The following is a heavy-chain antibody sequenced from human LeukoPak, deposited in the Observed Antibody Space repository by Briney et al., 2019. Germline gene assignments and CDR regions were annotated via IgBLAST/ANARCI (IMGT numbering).Heavy chain of an antibody. CDR3: ARDQYYSDSSGYPYDI. J-gene: IGHJ3*02. CDR1: GFSFSIYN. Sequence: GGSLRLSCETSGFSFSIYNMNWVRLAPGKGLEWVSSISGSSSHVWYADSVKGRFTSSRDNAKNSLYLQMSSLRVEDTAVYYCARDQYYSDSSGYPYDIWGQGTMVTVSS. V-gene: IGHV3-21*01. D-gene: IGHD3-22*01. CDR2: ISGSSSHV.